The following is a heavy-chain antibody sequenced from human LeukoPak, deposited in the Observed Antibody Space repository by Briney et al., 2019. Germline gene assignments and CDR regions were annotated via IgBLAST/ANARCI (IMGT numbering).Heavy chain of an antibody. CDR2: ISSSSSYI. Sequence: GGALILSCAASGCSFSSYWMSGVRQAPGKGLEWVSSISSSSSYIYYADSVKGRFTISRDNAKNSLYLQMNSLRAEDTAVYYCARDRYYYDSSGYDENDYWGQGTLVTVSS. J-gene: IGHJ4*02. D-gene: IGHD3-22*01. CDR1: GCSFSSYW. CDR3: ARDRYYYDSSGYDENDY. V-gene: IGHV3-21*01.